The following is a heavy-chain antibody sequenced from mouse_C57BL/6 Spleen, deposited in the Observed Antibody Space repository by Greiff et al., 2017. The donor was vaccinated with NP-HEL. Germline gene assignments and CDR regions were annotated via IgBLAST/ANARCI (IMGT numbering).Heavy chain of an antibody. D-gene: IGHD2-5*01. CDR1: GYTFTSYW. Sequence: VQLQQPGAELVMPGASVKLSCKASGYTFTSYWMHWVKQRPGQGLEWIGEIDPSDSYTNYNQKFKGKSTLTVDKSSSTAYMQLSSLTSEDSAVYYCARDSNYGYWGQGTTLTVSS. CDR2: IDPSDSYT. J-gene: IGHJ2*01. V-gene: IGHV1-69*01. CDR3: ARDSNYGY.